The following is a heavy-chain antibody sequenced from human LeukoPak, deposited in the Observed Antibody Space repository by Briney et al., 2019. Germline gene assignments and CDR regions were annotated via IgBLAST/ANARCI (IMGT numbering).Heavy chain of an antibody. Sequence: GGSLRLSCAASGFTFSSYGMSWVRQAPGKGLEWVSAISGSGGSTYYADSVKGRFTISRDNAKNTLYLQMNSLRAEDTAVYYCARPVRGVKDWFDPWGQGTLVTVSS. J-gene: IGHJ5*02. V-gene: IGHV3-23*01. CDR1: GFTFSSYG. D-gene: IGHD3-10*01. CDR3: ARPVRGVKDWFDP. CDR2: ISGSGGST.